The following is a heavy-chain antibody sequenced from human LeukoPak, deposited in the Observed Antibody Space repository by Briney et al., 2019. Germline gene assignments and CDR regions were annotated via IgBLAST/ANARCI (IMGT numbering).Heavy chain of an antibody. J-gene: IGHJ4*02. CDR1: GFTLSSYS. V-gene: IGHV3-48*01. CDR3: ARAGYYYDSSGFYYPHDY. CDR2: ISSSSSTI. D-gene: IGHD3-22*01. Sequence: GGSLRLSCAASGFTLSSYSMNWVRQAPGKGLEWVSYISSSSSTIYYADSVKGRFTISRDNAKNSLYLQMNSLRAEDTAVYYCARAGYYYDSSGFYYPHDYWGQGTLVTVSS.